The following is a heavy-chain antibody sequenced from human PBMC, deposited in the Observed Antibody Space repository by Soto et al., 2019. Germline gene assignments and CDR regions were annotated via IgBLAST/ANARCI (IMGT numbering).Heavy chain of an antibody. CDR2: IIPILGIA. CDR3: ARHDYGDYWYFDL. D-gene: IGHD4-17*01. J-gene: IGHJ2*01. CDR1: GGTFSSYT. Sequence: QVQLVQSGAEVKKPGSSVKVSCKASGGTFSSYTISWVRQAPGQGLEWMGRIIPILGIANYAQKFQGRVTITADKSTSTAYMELSSLRSEDTAVYYCARHDYGDYWYFDLWGRGTLVTVSS. V-gene: IGHV1-69*02.